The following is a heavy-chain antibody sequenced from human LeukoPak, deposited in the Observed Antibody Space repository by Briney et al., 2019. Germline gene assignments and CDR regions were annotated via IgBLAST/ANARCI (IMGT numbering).Heavy chain of an antibody. CDR1: GGSISRSNW. D-gene: IGHD2-15*01. CDR3: ARAVVVRNRRYYYYYYMDV. J-gene: IGHJ6*03. CDR2: INHSGSS. Sequence: MPSETLSLTCAVSGGSISRSNWWSWVRQPPGKGLKWIGEINHSGSSNYNPSLKSRVTISVDTSKNQFSLKLSSVTAADTAVYYCARAVVVRNRRYYYYYYMDVWGKGTTVIVSS. V-gene: IGHV4-4*02.